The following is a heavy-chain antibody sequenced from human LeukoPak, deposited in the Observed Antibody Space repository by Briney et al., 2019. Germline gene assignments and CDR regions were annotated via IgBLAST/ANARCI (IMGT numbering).Heavy chain of an antibody. CDR1: GFSFRNSW. V-gene: IGHV3-21*06. J-gene: IGHJ3*01. Sequence: PGGSLRLSCAGSGFSFRNSWMSWVRQAPGKGLEWVSSISSSSAYIFYSDSVKGRFTISRDNAQSSLYLQMNSLRAGDTAVYYCARQAVARPFDLWGQGTMVAVSS. CDR2: ISSSSAYI. CDR3: ARQAVARPFDL.